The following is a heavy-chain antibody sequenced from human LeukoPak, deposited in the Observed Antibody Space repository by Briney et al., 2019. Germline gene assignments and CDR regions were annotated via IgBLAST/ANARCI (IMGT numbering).Heavy chain of an antibody. CDR2: RYYSGST. D-gene: IGHD6-13*01. J-gene: IGHJ3*02. Sequence: PSETLSLTCTVSGDSISSDYWSWIRQPPGKGLEWIAYRYYSGSTTYNPSLKSRVTISVDTSKNQFSLKLSSVTAADTAVYYCARDLAAAGAFDIWGQGTMVTVSS. CDR3: ARDLAAAGAFDI. CDR1: GDSISSDY. V-gene: IGHV4-59*01.